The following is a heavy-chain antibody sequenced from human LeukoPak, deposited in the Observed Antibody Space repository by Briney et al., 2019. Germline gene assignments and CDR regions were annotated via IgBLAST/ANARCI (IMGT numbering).Heavy chain of an antibody. CDR2: INHSGST. J-gene: IGHJ5*02. CDR3: ARGGMEYQLMYNWFDP. Sequence: SETLSLTCAVYGGSFSGYYWSWIRQPPGKGLEWIGEINHSGSTNYNPSLKSRVTISVGTSKNQFSLKLSSVTAADTAVYYCARGGMEYQLMYNWFDPWGQGTLVTVSS. V-gene: IGHV4-34*01. D-gene: IGHD2-2*01. CDR1: GGSFSGYY.